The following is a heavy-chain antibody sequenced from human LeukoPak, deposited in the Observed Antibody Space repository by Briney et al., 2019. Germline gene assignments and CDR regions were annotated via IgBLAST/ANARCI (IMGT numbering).Heavy chain of an antibody. V-gene: IGHV3-7*03. CDR1: GFTFSSYW. Sequence: GGSLRLSCAASGFTFSSYWMNWARQAPGKGLEWVASINHNGNVNYYVDSVKGRFTISRDNAKNSLYLQMSNLRAEDTAVYYCVRAPYYSGIEHYFDHWGQGILVTVSS. CDR3: VRAPYYSGIEHYFDH. J-gene: IGHJ4*02. CDR2: INHNGNVN. D-gene: IGHD3-22*01.